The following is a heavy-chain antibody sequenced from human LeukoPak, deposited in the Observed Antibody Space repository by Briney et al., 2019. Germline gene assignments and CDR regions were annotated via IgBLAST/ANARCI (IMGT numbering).Heavy chain of an antibody. CDR1: DGSISSYS. J-gene: IGHJ5*02. D-gene: IGHD5-12*01. Sequence: SETLSLTCTVSDGSISSYSWSWIRQPPGKGLEWIGYISYSGSTNYNPSLKSRVTISLDTSKNQFSLRLTSVTAADTAIYYCARDGRSGYEDLWGPGTLVTVSS. V-gene: IGHV4-59*12. CDR2: ISYSGST. CDR3: ARDGRSGYEDL.